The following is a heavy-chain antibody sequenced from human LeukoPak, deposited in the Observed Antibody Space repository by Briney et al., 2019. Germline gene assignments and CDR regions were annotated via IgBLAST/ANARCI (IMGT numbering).Heavy chain of an antibody. CDR2: IYYSGST. V-gene: IGHV4-59*01. J-gene: IGHJ1*01. CDR1: GGSISSYY. Sequence: SETLSLTCTVSGGSISSYYWSWIRQPPGKGLEWIGYIYYSGSTNYNPSLKSRVTISVDTSKNQFSLKLSSVTAADTAVYCCASGREDFQHWGQGTLVTVSS. CDR3: ASGREDFQH. D-gene: IGHD3-10*01.